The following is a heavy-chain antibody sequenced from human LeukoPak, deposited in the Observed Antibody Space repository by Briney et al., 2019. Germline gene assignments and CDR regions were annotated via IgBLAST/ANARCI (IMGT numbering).Heavy chain of an antibody. V-gene: IGHV3-33*01. D-gene: IGHD3-10*01. CDR2: IGYDGSSK. CDR3: ARDRFMVRGVMVGTFDL. CDR1: GFTFSDYA. Sequence: GRSLRLSCAASGFTFSDYAMHWVRQAPGKGLEWVAVIGYDGSSKYDADSVKGRFTISRDNSKNMMYLQMNSLRAEDTAGYYCARDRFMVRGVMVGTFDLWGQGTMVTVSS. J-gene: IGHJ3*01.